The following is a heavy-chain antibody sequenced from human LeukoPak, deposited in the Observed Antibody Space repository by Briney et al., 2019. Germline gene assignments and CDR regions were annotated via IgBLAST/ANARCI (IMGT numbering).Heavy chain of an antibody. D-gene: IGHD4-17*01. CDR1: GGSTSSSTYY. J-gene: IGHJ4*02. V-gene: IGHV4-39*01. Sequence: SETLPLTCTVSGGSTSSSTYYWGWIRQPPGKGLEWIGSIYYSGTTYYNPSLKSRVTISVDTSKNQFSLKLSSVTAADTAIYYCASSLRSDDYWGQGTLVTVSS. CDR3: ASSLRSDDY. CDR2: IYYSGTT.